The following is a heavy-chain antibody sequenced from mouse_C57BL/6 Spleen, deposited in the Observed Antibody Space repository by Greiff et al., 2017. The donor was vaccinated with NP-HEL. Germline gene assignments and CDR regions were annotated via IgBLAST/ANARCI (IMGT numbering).Heavy chain of an antibody. V-gene: IGHV5-4*03. J-gene: IGHJ2*01. CDR3: ARARSTMITTGGYFDY. D-gene: IGHD2-4*01. Sequence: EVKLMESGGGLVKPGGSLKLSCAASGFTFSSYAMSWVRQTPEKRLEWVATISDGGSYTYYPDNVKGRFTISRDNAKNNLYLQMSHLKSEDTAMYYCARARSTMITTGGYFDYWGQGTTLTVSS. CDR1: GFTFSSYA. CDR2: ISDGGSYT.